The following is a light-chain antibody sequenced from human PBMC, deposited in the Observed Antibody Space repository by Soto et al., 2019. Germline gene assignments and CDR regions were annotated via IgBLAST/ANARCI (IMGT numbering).Light chain of an antibody. CDR2: YDN. Sequence: SYGLTQPPSVSVAPGKTARITCGGNNIGSKSVHWYQQKPGQAPRLVISYDNDRPSGIPERFSGSDSGNTATLTISRVEVGDEADYYCQVWDSSSDHVVFGGGTKLTVL. V-gene: IGLV3-21*04. J-gene: IGLJ3*02. CDR1: NIGSKS. CDR3: QVWDSSSDHVV.